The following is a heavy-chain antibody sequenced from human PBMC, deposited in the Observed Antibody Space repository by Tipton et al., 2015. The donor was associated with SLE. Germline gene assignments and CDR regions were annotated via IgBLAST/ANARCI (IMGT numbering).Heavy chain of an antibody. J-gene: IGHJ4*02. Sequence: TLSLTCSVSGGSITSYYWSWIRQPPGKGLEWIGEINRSGGTNHNPSLKSRVTISVDTSKNHFSLRLTSVTAADTALYYCARGGEMSTVPFDYWGQGTLVTVSS. CDR2: INRSGGT. CDR1: GGSITSYY. CDR3: ARGGEMSTVPFDY. V-gene: IGHV4-34*01. D-gene: IGHD5-24*01.